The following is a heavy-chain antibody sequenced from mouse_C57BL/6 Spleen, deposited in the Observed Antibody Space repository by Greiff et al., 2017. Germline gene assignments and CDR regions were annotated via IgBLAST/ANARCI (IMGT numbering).Heavy chain of an antibody. V-gene: IGHV5-6*02. D-gene: IGHD2-4*01. Sequence: DVKLVESGGDLVTPGGSLKLSCAASGFTFSSYGMSWVRQTPDKRLEWVATISSGGSYTYYPDSVKGRFTISRDNTKNTLYLQMSSLKAEDTAMYYCARLGDYDWFAYWGEGSLVTVSA. CDR3: ARLGDYDWFAY. CDR2: ISSGGSYT. CDR1: GFTFSSYG. J-gene: IGHJ3*01.